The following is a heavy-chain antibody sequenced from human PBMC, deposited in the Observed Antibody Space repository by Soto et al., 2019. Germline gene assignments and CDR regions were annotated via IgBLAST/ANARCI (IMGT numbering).Heavy chain of an antibody. CDR1: GASMFDNN. V-gene: IGHV4-59*01. J-gene: IGHJ4*02. CDR3: AREVPSTVTSYFDS. CDR2: VYHTGST. D-gene: IGHD4-17*01. Sequence: PSETLSLTCTVSGASMFDNNWAWIRQPPGKGLEWIGYVYHTGSTSYNPSLRSRVKISVETSKNQFSLKLASVTAADTAEYFCAREVPSTVTSYFDSWGQGTLVTVS.